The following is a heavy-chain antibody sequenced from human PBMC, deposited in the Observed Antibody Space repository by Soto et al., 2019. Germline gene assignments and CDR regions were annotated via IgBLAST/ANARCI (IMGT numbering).Heavy chain of an antibody. D-gene: IGHD4-17*01. J-gene: IGHJ6*02. Sequence: QVQLVQSGAEVKKPGSSVKVSCKASGGTFSSYAISWVRQAPGQGLEWMGGIIPNFGTANYAQKFQGRVTITADESTSTAYMELSSLRSEDTAVYYCARDIYGDYGRLRYYYGMDVWGQGTTVTVSS. CDR2: IIPNFGTA. CDR1: GGTFSSYA. CDR3: ARDIYGDYGRLRYYYGMDV. V-gene: IGHV1-69*01.